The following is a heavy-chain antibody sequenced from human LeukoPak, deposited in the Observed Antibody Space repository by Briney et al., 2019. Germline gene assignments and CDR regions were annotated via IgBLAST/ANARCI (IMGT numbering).Heavy chain of an antibody. CDR3: ARGGLAYYFAH. V-gene: IGHV3-53*01. Sequence: GGSLRLSCAASGFTVSSNYMSWVRQAPGKGLEWVSIIYIGGGTYYTESVKGRFTISRDNSRNTLNLQMNSLRVEDTAVYFCARGGLAYYFAHWGQGTLVTVSS. CDR2: IYIGGGT. J-gene: IGHJ4*02. D-gene: IGHD3/OR15-3a*01. CDR1: GFTVSSNY.